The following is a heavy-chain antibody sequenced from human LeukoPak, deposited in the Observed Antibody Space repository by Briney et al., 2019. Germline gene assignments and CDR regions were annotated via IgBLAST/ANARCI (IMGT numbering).Heavy chain of an antibody. D-gene: IGHD3-10*01. V-gene: IGHV4-38-2*02. J-gene: IGHJ4*02. Sequence: SETLSLTCTVSGYSISSGYYWGWIRQPPGKGLEWIGSIYHSGSTYYNPSLKSRVTISVDTSKNQFSLKLSSVTAADTAVYYCARRSGVRGVWYYWGQGTLVTVSS. CDR2: IYHSGST. CDR1: GYSISSGYY. CDR3: ARRSGVRGVWYY.